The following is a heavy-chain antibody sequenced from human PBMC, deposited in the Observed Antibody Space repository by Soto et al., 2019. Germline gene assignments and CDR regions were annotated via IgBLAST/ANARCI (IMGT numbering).Heavy chain of an antibody. J-gene: IGHJ6*02. D-gene: IGHD2-2*01. CDR1: EFPFNSHA. CDR2: ISRDGSDK. CDR3: ARDPYRGFTTSPLYGMDV. V-gene: IGHV3-30-3*01. Sequence: QVHLMESGGGVVQPGRSRRLSCAASEFPFNSHAMIWVRQAPGKGLEWGTIISRDGSDKYYAESVKGRFTISRDNSRDTVYLQLDSLRAEDTAIYYCARDPYRGFTTSPLYGMDVWAQGTTVTVSS.